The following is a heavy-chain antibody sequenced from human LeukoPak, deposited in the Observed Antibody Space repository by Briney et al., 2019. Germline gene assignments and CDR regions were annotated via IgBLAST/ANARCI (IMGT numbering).Heavy chain of an antibody. V-gene: IGHV3-7*01. J-gene: IGHJ4*02. CDR3: VRALGSPTADH. D-gene: IGHD3-16*01. Sequence: GSLRLACAASGFTFTNNWMSWVRPAPGKGLEWVANIKSDGSEKYHVDSVEGRFTISRDNAKNTVSLQMDSLRGEDTAVYYCVRALGSPTADHWGQGTLVTVSS. CDR2: IKSDGSEK. CDR1: GFTFTNNW.